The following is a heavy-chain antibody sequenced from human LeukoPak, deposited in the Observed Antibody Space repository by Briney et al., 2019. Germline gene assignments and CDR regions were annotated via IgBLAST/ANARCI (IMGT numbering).Heavy chain of an antibody. J-gene: IGHJ3*02. V-gene: IGHV1-69*13. Sequence: ASVKVSCKASGGTFSSYAISWVRQAPGQGLEWMGGIIPIFGTANYAQKFQGRVTITADESTSTAYMELSSLRSEDTAVYYCARAGSITIFGVAPGVAFDIWGQGTMVTVSS. CDR1: GGTFSSYA. CDR2: IIPIFGTA. D-gene: IGHD3-3*01. CDR3: ARAGSITIFGVAPGVAFDI.